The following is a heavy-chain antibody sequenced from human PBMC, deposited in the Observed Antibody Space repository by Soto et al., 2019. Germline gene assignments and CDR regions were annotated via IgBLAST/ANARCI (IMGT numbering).Heavy chain of an antibody. J-gene: IGHJ4*02. CDR1: GFTFSSYA. CDR3: ARGSSGYTTSQKGYYFEY. V-gene: IGHV3-30-3*01. Sequence: GGSLRLSCAASGFTFSSYAMHWVRQAPGKGLEWVAVISYDGSNKYYADSVKGRFTISRDNSKNTLYLQMNSLRAEDTAVYYCARGSSGYTTSQKGYYFEYWGQGTLVTVSS. D-gene: IGHD3-22*01. CDR2: ISYDGSNK.